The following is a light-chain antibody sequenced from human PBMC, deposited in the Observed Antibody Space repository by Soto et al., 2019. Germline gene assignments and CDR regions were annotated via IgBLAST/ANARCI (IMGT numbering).Light chain of an antibody. V-gene: IGLV1-47*01. CDR2: RNN. CDR1: SSNIGSNY. J-gene: IGLJ2*01. CDR3: AAWDDSLSGRGVV. Sequence: QSVLTQPPSASGTPGQRVTISCSGSSSNIGSNYVYWYQQLPRTAPKLLIYRNNQRPSGVSDRFSGSKSGTSASLAISGLRSEDEADYYCAAWDDSLSGRGVVFGGGTKLTVL.